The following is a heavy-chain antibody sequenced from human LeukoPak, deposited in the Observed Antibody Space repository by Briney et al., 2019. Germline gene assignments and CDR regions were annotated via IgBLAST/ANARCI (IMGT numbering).Heavy chain of an antibody. CDR2: IYTSGAT. CDR1: GASISSGSYY. V-gene: IGHV4-61*02. CDR3: ARGRYSSGWYASDP. D-gene: IGHD6-19*01. Sequence: SETLSLTCTVSGASISSGSYYWSWIRQPAGKGLEWIGRIYTSGATSYNPSLKSRVTISVDTSKNQFSLKLSSVTAADTAVYYCARGRYSSGWYASDPWGQGTLVTVSS. J-gene: IGHJ5*02.